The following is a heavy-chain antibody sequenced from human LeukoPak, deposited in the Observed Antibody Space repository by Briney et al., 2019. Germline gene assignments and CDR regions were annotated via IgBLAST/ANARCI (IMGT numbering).Heavy chain of an antibody. CDR3: ARAGLGLPGYYMDV. V-gene: IGHV4-39*01. Sequence: SETLSLTCTVSSGSISSSSYYWGWIRQPPGKGLEWIGSIYYSGTTYYNPSLKSRVTISVDTSKNRFSLKLSSVTAADTAVYYCARAGLGLPGYYMDVWGKGTTVTVSS. D-gene: IGHD5-12*01. CDR1: SGSISSSSYY. CDR2: IYYSGTT. J-gene: IGHJ6*03.